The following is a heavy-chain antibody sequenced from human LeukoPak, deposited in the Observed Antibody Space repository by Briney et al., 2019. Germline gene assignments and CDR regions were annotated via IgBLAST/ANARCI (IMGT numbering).Heavy chain of an antibody. Sequence: SETLSLTCNVSGGSFSAFYWSWIRQPPGEGLEWVGELSHTGNTNYNPSFKSRVVISVDTSKNHFSLTLNAVTAADTAVYHCASYSGIYSAFEIWSQGTLVTVSS. CDR1: GGSFSAFY. J-gene: IGHJ3*02. D-gene: IGHD1-26*01. CDR2: LSHTGNT. CDR3: ASYSGIYSAFEI. V-gene: IGHV4-34*01.